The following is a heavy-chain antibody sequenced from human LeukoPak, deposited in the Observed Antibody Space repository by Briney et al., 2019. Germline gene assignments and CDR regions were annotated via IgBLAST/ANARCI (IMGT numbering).Heavy chain of an antibody. Sequence: PGGSLRLSCLGSGFNFNDAYMNWVRQAPGKGLEWVGRVKSIRDGGTTDDTAPVKGRFTISRDDSKRTVYLQMNSLKTEDTAVYFCPARVVTTNELWGQGTLVTVSS. D-gene: IGHD2-21*02. CDR3: PARVVTTNEL. CDR2: VKSIRDGGTT. CDR1: GFNFNDAY. V-gene: IGHV3-15*01. J-gene: IGHJ4*02.